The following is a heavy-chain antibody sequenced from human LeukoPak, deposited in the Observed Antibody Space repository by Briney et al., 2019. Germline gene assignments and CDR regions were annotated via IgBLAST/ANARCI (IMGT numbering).Heavy chain of an antibody. CDR2: ISSSSSYI. Sequence: PGGSLRLSCAASGFTFSSYSMNWVRQAPGKGLEWVSSISSSSSYIYYADSVKGRFTISRDNAKNSLYLQMNSLRAEDTAVYYYARGVGFLEWLLLDYFDYWGQGTLVTVSS. CDR1: GFTFSSYS. D-gene: IGHD3-3*01. CDR3: ARGVGFLEWLLLDYFDY. J-gene: IGHJ4*02. V-gene: IGHV3-21*01.